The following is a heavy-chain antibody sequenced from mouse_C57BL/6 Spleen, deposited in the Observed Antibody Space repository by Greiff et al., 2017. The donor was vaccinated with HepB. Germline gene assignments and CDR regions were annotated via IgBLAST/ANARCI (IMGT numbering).Heavy chain of an antibody. Sequence: EVKVVESGGDLVKPGGSLKLSCAASGFTFSSYGMSWVRQTPDKRLEWVATISSGGSYTYYPDSVKGRFTISRDNAKNTLYLQMSSLKSEDTDMYYCASLLDYWGQGTTLTVSS. CDR3: ASLLDY. CDR2: ISSGGSYT. J-gene: IGHJ2*01. CDR1: GFTFSSYG. V-gene: IGHV5-6*01.